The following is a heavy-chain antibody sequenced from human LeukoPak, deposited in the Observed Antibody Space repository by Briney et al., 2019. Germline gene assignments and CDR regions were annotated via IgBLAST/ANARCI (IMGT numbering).Heavy chain of an antibody. Sequence: SEILSLTCTVSGGSISSYYWSWIRQPPGKGLEWIGYNYYSGSTNYNPSLKSRVTISVDTSKNQFSLKLSSVTAADTAVYYCARGGGYSYGPDNYFDYWGQGTLVTVSS. J-gene: IGHJ4*02. CDR3: ARGGGYSYGPDNYFDY. CDR2: NYYSGST. D-gene: IGHD5-18*01. CDR1: GGSISSYY. V-gene: IGHV4-59*01.